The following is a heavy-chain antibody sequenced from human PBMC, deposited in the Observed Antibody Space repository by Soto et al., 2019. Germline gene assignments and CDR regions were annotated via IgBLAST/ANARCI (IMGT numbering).Heavy chain of an antibody. J-gene: IGHJ6*02. CDR3: ARGRITMVRGATSSYYYYYGMDV. CDR2: INPSGGST. D-gene: IGHD3-10*01. Sequence: QVQLVQSGAEVKKPGASVKVSCKASGYTFTSYYMHWVRQAPGQGLEWMGIINPSGGSTSYAQKFQGRVTMTRDTSTSTVDMELSSLRSEDTSVYYCARGRITMVRGATSSYYYYYGMDVWGQGTTVTVSS. CDR1: GYTFTSYY. V-gene: IGHV1-46*01.